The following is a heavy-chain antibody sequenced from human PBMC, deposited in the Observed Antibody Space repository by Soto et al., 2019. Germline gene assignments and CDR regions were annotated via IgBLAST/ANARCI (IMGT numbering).Heavy chain of an antibody. J-gene: IGHJ4*02. D-gene: IGHD3-3*01. CDR1: GGSISSYY. CDR3: ASAAGPYYDFWSGYSLAY. V-gene: IGHV4-59*01. Sequence: PSETLSLTCTVSGGSISSYYWSWIRQPPGKGLEWIGYIYYSGSTNYNPSPKSRVTISVDTSKNQFSLKLSSVTAADTAVYYCASAAGPYYDFWSGYSLAYWGQGTLVTVSS. CDR2: IYYSGST.